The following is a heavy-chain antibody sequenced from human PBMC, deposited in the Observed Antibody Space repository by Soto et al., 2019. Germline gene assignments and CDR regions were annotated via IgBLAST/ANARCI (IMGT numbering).Heavy chain of an antibody. J-gene: IGHJ3*02. Sequence: SETLSLTCAVYGGSFSGYYWSWIRQPPGKGLEWIGEINHSGSTNYNPSLKSRVTISVDTSKNQFSLKLSTVTAADTAVYYCARGLCSGGSCYPYDALDIWGQGTMVTVSS. CDR3: ARGLCSGGSCYPYDALDI. CDR1: GGSFSGYY. V-gene: IGHV4-34*01. CDR2: INHSGST. D-gene: IGHD2-15*01.